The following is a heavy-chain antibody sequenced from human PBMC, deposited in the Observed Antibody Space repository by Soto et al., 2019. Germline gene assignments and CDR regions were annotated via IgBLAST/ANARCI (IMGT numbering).Heavy chain of an antibody. J-gene: IGHJ4*02. CDR3: ARDRGYGRNYVFDF. CDR2: IWYHGNTY. D-gene: IGHD4-4*01. Sequence: GSLLLACPTSGFSFRCYGMPWVRPAPGKGLEWVATIWYHGNTYYYKDSIKGRFAVSRDNSKNTVFMQMNTLRAEDTATYYCARDRGYGRNYVFDFWGLGTLGTV. V-gene: IGHV3-33*01. CDR1: GFSFRCYG.